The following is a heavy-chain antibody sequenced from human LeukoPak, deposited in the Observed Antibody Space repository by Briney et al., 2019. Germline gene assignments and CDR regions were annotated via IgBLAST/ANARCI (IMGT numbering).Heavy chain of an antibody. V-gene: IGHV4-34*01. D-gene: IGHD4-23*01. CDR3: ARVNWDTGGNSLQRLRPKYFQH. J-gene: IGHJ1*01. CDR2: INHSGST. Sequence: PAETLSLTCAVYGLSFSGYYWSWIRQPPGKGLEWIGEINHSGSTNYKPSRKSRVTISVATSKNHFSLKLSSVTATATAVYYYARVNWDTGGNSLQRLRPKYFQHWGQGTLVTVSS. CDR1: GLSFSGYY.